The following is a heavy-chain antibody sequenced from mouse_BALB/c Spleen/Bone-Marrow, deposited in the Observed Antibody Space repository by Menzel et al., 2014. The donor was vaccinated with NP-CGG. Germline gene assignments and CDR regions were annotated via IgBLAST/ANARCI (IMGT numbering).Heavy chain of an antibody. J-gene: IGHJ4*01. Sequence: LVESGAEFVMPGASVKMSCKASGYTFTDKWMHWVKQRPGQGLEWIGAIDTSDSYINYNQKFKGKASLTVDASSSTAYMRLSSLTSDDSAVYYCARGGHDFSLDYWGQGTSVIVSS. CDR2: IDTSDSYI. CDR3: ARGGHDFSLDY. D-gene: IGHD2-4*01. V-gene: IGHV1-69*01. CDR1: GYTFTDKW.